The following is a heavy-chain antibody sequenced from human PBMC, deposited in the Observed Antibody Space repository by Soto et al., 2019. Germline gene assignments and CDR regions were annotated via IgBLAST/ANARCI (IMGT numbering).Heavy chain of an antibody. J-gene: IGHJ4*02. CDR2: IYYSGST. CDR1: SGSISGYY. D-gene: IGHD5-12*01. V-gene: IGHV4-59*08. CDR3: ARHRYGIYGMYIDY. Sequence: SETLPLTCTVPSGSISGYYWRWLRKPPGKGLEWIGYIYYSGSTNYNPSLKSRVSISVDTSKNQFSLKLSSVTAADTAVYFCARHRYGIYGMYIDYWGQGTLVTVS.